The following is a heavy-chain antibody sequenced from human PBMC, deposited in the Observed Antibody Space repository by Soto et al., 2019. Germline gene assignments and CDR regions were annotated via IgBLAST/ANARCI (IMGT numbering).Heavy chain of an antibody. CDR3: ARGSADPYDILTGYYLFDY. Sequence: GGSLKLSCAASGFTFSSYWMHWVRQAPGKGLVWVSRINSDGSSTSYADSVKGRFTISRDNAKNTLYLQMNSLRAEDTAVYYCARGSADPYDILTGYYLFDYWGQGTLVTVSS. CDR1: GFTFSSYW. V-gene: IGHV3-74*01. J-gene: IGHJ4*02. CDR2: INSDGSST. D-gene: IGHD3-9*01.